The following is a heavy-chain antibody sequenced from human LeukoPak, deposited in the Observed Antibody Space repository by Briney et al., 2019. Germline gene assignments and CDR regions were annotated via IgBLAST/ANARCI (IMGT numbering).Heavy chain of an antibody. CDR1: GFTFSSYS. J-gene: IGHJ4*02. D-gene: IGHD3-22*01. Sequence: PGGSLRLSCAASGFTFSSYSMNWVRQAPGKGLEWVSYIISSSSTIYYADSVKGRFTISRDNAKNSLYLQMNSLRAEDTAVYYCARDGDYYDSSGYLVSYFDYWGQGTLVTVSS. CDR3: ARDGDYYDSSGYLVSYFDY. V-gene: IGHV3-48*01. CDR2: IISSSSTI.